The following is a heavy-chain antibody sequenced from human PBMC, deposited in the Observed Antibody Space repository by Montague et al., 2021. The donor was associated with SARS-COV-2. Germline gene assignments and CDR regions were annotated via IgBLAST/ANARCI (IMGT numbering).Heavy chain of an antibody. D-gene: IGHD5-18*01. V-gene: IGHV4-59*13. CDR3: ARDFRLQLWQTNCYFGP. CDR1: GGSISGYY. Sequence: SETLSLTCAVDGGSISGYYWSWIRQPTGKGPEWIGNICHIGNTKYNPSLQSRVTISEDTSKNQFSLRLTSVTAADTAVYYCARDFRLQLWQTNCYFGPWGRGTLVSVSS. CDR2: ICHIGNT. J-gene: IGHJ2*01.